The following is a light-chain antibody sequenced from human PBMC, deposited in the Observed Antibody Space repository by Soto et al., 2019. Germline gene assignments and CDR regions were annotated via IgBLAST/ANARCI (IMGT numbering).Light chain of an antibody. Sequence: EIVLTQSPGTLSLSPGERATLSFRASQHVTSRYLAWYQQKPRQAPRLLIFGAFTRATGIPDRFIGSGSGTYFTRTISRLEPEDFAVYYCQHYGTSNTFGQWTKVE. CDR2: GAF. CDR1: QHVTSRY. J-gene: IGKJ2*01. V-gene: IGKV3-20*01. CDR3: QHYGTSNT.